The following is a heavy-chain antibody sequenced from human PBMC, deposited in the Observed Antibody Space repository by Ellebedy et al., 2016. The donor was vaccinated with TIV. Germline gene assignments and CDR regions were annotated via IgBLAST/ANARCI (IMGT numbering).Heavy chain of an antibody. CDR3: ARMSGSPRGY. V-gene: IGHV1-2*02. CDR1: GYILSDDY. Sequence: ASVKVSCKASGYILSDDYVHWVRQAPGQGLEWMGCIDPRSGGTEYEQKFLGRVTMTSDAFLSTVYMQLTRLGSDDTAVYYCARMSGSPRGYWGQGTLVTVSS. D-gene: IGHD3-10*01. J-gene: IGHJ4*02. CDR2: IDPRSGGT.